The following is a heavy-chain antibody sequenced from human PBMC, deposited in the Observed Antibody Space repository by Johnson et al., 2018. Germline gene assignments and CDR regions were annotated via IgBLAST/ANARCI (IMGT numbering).Heavy chain of an antibody. D-gene: IGHD3-22*01. V-gene: IGHV3-66*02. CDR3: ARDWHYDRRHMDVFDI. CDR2: FYNGGTT. J-gene: IGHJ3*02. CDR1: GFTVSSTY. Sequence: VQLVESGGGFVQPGGSLRLSCAASGFTVSSTYVSWVRQAPGKGLEWVSIFYNGGTTYYTDSVKGRFTISSDNSKNTVYLQMNSLRAEDTAVYYCARDWHYDRRHMDVFDIWGQGTMVTVSS.